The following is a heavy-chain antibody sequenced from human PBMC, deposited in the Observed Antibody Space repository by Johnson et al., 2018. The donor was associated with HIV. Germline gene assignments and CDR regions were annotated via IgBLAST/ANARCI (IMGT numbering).Heavy chain of an antibody. CDR3: ARVTKYYFDSSVDAFDI. CDR1: GFTFSNFG. CDR2: IWYDGSDK. Sequence: QVQLVESGGGVVQPGRSLRLSCAASGFTFSNFGMHWVRQAPGKGLEWVAVIWYDGSDKYYADSVKGRFTISRDSSKNTLYLQMNSLRAEDTAVYFCARVTKYYFDSSVDAFDIWGQGTMVTVSS. V-gene: IGHV3-33*01. J-gene: IGHJ3*02. D-gene: IGHD3-22*01.